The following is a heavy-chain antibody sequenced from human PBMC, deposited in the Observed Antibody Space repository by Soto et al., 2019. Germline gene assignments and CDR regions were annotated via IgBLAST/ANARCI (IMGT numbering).Heavy chain of an antibody. V-gene: IGHV4-30-4*01. CDR1: GGSVTSDEDY. CDR2: ISNSGST. D-gene: IGHD5-18*01. Sequence: SETLSLTCTVSGGSVTSDEDYWTWIRQSPGKGMEWIGYISNSGSTGYNPSLKTRRSMSVDRSKNQFKLRLTSVAAADTAVYFDATESGSTYGYFDHWGQGTQVTVSS. CDR3: ATESGSTYGYFDH. J-gene: IGHJ4*02.